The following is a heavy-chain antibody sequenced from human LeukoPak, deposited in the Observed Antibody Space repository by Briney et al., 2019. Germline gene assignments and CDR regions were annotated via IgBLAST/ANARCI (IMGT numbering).Heavy chain of an antibody. CDR3: ARSGGTAIGNYERATFDY. Sequence: SQTLSLTCDISGDSVSSNTAAWNWIRQSPSRGLEWLGRTFYRSKWYNEYEVSLKSRLTIHADTSKNHFSLQLNSVTPEDTAVYYCARSGGTAIGNYERATFDYWGQGTLVSVSS. CDR1: GDSVSSNTAA. V-gene: IGHV6-1*01. J-gene: IGHJ4*02. CDR2: TFYRSKWYN. D-gene: IGHD1-7*01.